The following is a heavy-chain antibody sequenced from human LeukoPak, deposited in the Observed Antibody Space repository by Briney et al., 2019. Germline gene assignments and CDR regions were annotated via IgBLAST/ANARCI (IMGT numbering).Heavy chain of an antibody. Sequence: AASVKVSCKASGYTFTSYAMNWVRQAPGQGLEWMGWINTNTGNPTYAQGFTGRFVFSLDTSVSTAYLQISSLKAEDTAVYYCARGYCSGGGCLGDYWGQGTLVTVSS. CDR3: ARGYCSGGGCLGDY. V-gene: IGHV7-4-1*02. CDR1: GYTFTSYA. D-gene: IGHD2-15*01. J-gene: IGHJ4*02. CDR2: INTNTGNP.